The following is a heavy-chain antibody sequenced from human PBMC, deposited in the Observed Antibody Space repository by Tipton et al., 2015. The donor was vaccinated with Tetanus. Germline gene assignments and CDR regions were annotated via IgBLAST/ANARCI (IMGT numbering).Heavy chain of an antibody. CDR2: IHYSGTT. V-gene: IGHV4-39*01. D-gene: IGHD5-24*01. CDR1: GGSIRSNTLHY. Sequence: TLSLTCTVSGGSIRSNTLHYWGWIRQPPGKGLEWIGSIHYSGTTHSDPSLKSRVAISVDTSKSQFSLKLTSVTAADTATYYCATRRRDGSGFSWFDPWGQGTLVIVSS. J-gene: IGHJ5*02. CDR3: ATRRRDGSGFSWFDP.